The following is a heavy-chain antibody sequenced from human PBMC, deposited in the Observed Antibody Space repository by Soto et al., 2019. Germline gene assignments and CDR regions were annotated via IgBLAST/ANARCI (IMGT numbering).Heavy chain of an antibody. J-gene: IGHJ6*02. D-gene: IGHD3-10*01. CDR2: IYYSGST. CDR3: ARAAYGSGGYYYYSGMDV. V-gene: IGHV4-59*01. CDR1: GGSISSYY. Sequence: SETLSLTCTVSGGSISSYYWSWIRQPPGKGLEWIGYIYYSGSTNYNPSLKSRVTISVDTSKNQFSLKLSSVTAADTAVYYCARAAYGSGGYYYYSGMDVWGQGTTVTVSS.